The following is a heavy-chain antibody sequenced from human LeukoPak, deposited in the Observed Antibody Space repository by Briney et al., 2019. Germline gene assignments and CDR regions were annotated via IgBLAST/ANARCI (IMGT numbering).Heavy chain of an antibody. CDR3: ARHASAAGTFDL. CDR1: GGSLSRYY. Sequence: SETLSLTCTVSGGSLSRYYWSWIRRPPGKELEWIGYIFYSGSTNYNPSLKSRVTMSVDTFRDQFSLKLTSVTASGTAVYYCARHASAAGTFDLWGQGTLVTVSS. D-gene: IGHD6-13*01. V-gene: IGHV4-59*08. J-gene: IGHJ5*02. CDR2: IFYSGST.